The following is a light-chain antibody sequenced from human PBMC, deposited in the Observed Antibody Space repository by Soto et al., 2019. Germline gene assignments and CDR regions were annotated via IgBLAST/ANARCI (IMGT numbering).Light chain of an antibody. CDR3: EQYNNWPPLT. J-gene: IGKJ4*01. CDR1: QSVSSN. V-gene: IGKV3D-15*01. CDR2: GAS. Sequence: EIVMTQSLSTLSVSPGERASLSCRASQSVSSNLAWYQQKPGQAPRLLIYGASSRATGIPARFSGSGSGTEFPLTISSLQSEDFVVYYCEQYNNWPPLTFGGGTKVEIK.